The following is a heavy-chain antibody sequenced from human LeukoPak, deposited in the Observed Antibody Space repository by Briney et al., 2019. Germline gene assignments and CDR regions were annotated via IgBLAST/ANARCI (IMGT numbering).Heavy chain of an antibody. J-gene: IGHJ4*02. V-gene: IGHV4-59*08. Sequence: PSETLSLTCTVGGGSISSYYWSWIRQPPGKGLEWIGYIYYSGSTNYNPSLKSRVTISVDTSKNQFSLKLSSVTAADTAVYYCARHGSGYCSGGSCYFDYWGQGTLVTVSS. CDR2: IYYSGST. CDR1: GGSISSYY. CDR3: ARHGSGYCSGGSCYFDY. D-gene: IGHD2-15*01.